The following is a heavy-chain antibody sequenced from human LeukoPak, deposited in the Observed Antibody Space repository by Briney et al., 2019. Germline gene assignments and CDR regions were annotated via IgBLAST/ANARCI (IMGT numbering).Heavy chain of an antibody. J-gene: IGHJ4*02. V-gene: IGHV3-33*01. D-gene: IGHD4-17*01. CDR2: IWYDGRNK. CDR3: ARGTVTAPDY. Sequence: GRSLRLSCAASGFTFSSYGMHWVRQAPGKGLEWVAVIWYDGRNKYYADSVKGRFTISRDNSKDTLYLQMNSLRAEDTAVYSCARGTVTAPDYWGQGTLVTVSS. CDR1: GFTFSSYG.